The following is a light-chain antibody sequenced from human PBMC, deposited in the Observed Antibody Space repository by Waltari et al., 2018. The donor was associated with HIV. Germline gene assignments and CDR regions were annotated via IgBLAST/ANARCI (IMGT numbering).Light chain of an antibody. CDR1: TGAVPTSSY. CDR3: LLYYGGRQPTWV. J-gene: IGLJ3*02. V-gene: IGLV7-43*01. Sequence: VVTQEPSLTVSPGGTVTLTCASSTGAVPTSSYASWFPQGPGQSPRSLIYSGNRIHVWTADHSSGYLLGSKATRTLFGGQAEDEAGYYCLLYYGGRQPTWVFGGVTKLTVL. CDR2: SGN.